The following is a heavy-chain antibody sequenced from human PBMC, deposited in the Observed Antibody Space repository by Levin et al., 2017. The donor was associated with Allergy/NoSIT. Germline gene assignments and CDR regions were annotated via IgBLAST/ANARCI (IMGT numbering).Heavy chain of an antibody. CDR2: IYPGDSDT. Sequence: GGSLRLSCKGSGYSFTSYWIGWVRQMPGKGLEWMGIIYPGDSDTRYSPSFQGQVTISADKSISTAYLQWSSLKASDTAMYYCARAGMATSYYDYGMDVWGQGTTVTVSS. J-gene: IGHJ6*02. CDR3: ARAGMATSYYDYGMDV. V-gene: IGHV5-51*01. D-gene: IGHD5-24*01. CDR1: GYSFTSYW.